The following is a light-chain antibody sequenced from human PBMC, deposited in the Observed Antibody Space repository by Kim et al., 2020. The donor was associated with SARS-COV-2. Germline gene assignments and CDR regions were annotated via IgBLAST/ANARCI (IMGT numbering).Light chain of an antibody. CDR2: GAS. Sequence: STGGTAPLSCRTSQTVLSNYLAWYQQKPGQAPRLVIYGASSRATGIPDRFSGSGSGTDFTLTISRLEPEDFAVYDCQQYGSPSLTFGGGTKVDI. J-gene: IGKJ4*01. V-gene: IGKV3-20*01. CDR3: QQYGSPSLT. CDR1: QTVLSNY.